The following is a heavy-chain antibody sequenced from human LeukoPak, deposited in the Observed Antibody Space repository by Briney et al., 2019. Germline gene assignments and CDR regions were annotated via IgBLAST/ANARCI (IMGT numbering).Heavy chain of an antibody. CDR3: ARRGYCSSTSCYASFAFDY. CDR1: GYNFTNYW. D-gene: IGHD2-2*01. Sequence: GESLKISCQGSGYNFTNYWIGWVRQMPGKGLEWMGIIYPGDSDTRYSPSFQGQVTISVDKSISTAYLQWSSLKASDTAMYYCARRGYCSSTSCYASFAFDYWGQGTLVTVSS. V-gene: IGHV5-51*01. J-gene: IGHJ4*02. CDR2: IYPGDSDT.